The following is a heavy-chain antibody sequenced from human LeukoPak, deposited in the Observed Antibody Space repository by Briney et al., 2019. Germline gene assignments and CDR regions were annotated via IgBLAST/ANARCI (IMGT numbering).Heavy chain of an antibody. D-gene: IGHD6-13*01. CDR3: ARSPYSSSWYGANWNDNIFFDY. CDR2: MSAYNGNT. CDR1: GYTFTRYG. J-gene: IGHJ4*02. V-gene: IGHV1-18*01. Sequence: GASVKVSCKASGYTFTRYGISRVGQAPGQGLEWMGWMSAYNGNTNYAQKLQGRVTMPTDTSTSTAYMELSGLRSEDTAVYYCARSPYSSSWYGANWNDNIFFDYWGQGTLVTVSS.